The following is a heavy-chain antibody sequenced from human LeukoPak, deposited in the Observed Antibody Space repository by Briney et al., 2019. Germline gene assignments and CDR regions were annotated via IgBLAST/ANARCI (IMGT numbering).Heavy chain of an antibody. D-gene: IGHD4-17*01. CDR1: GGSISRYY. CDR3: ATLPGGVTTPNPS. CDR2: VYTSGST. J-gene: IGHJ5*02. V-gene: IGHV4-4*07. Sequence: SETLSLTCTVSGGSISRYYRSWIRQPAGKGLEWIGRVYTSGSTTYNPSLKSRVTMSIDTSKNQFSLKVSSVTAADTAVYYCATLPGGVTTPNPSWGQGTLVTVSS.